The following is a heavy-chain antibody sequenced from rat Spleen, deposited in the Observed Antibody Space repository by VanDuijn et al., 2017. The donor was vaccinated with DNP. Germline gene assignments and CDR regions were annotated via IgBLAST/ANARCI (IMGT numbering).Heavy chain of an antibody. J-gene: IGHJ1*01. CDR1: GFTFYNYW. D-gene: IGHD3-1*01. V-gene: IGHV5-31*01. CDR2: ITRSGGST. Sequence: EVQLVASGGDLVQPGRSLKLSCVASGFTFYNYWMTWIRQVPGKGLEWVASITRSGGSTYYPDSVKGRFTISRDDAKSGLYLQMNSLKSEDTATYYCARGSTSIYWYFDFWGPGTMVTVSS. CDR3: ARGSTSIYWYFDF.